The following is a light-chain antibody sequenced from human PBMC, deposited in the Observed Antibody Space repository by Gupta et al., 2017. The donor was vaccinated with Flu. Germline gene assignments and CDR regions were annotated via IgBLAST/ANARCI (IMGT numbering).Light chain of an antibody. CDR3: QQRSNWPPIT. CDR1: QSVSSY. V-gene: IGKV3-11*01. J-gene: IGKJ5*01. Sequence: VLTQSPATLSLSPGERATLSCRASQSVSSYLAWYKQKPGQAPRLLIYDASNRATGIPARFSGSGSGTDFTLTISSREPEDFAVYYCQQRSNWPPITFGQGTRMEIK. CDR2: DAS.